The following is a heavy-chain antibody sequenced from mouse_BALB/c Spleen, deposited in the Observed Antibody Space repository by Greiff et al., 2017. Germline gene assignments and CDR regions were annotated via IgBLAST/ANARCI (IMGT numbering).Heavy chain of an antibody. Sequence: VQRVESGAELMKPGASVKISCKATGYTFSSYWIEWVKQRPGHGLEWIGEILPGSGSTNYNEKFKGKATFTADTSSNTAYMQLSSLTSEDSAVYYCARSSYYYGSEGYWGQGTTLTVSS. CDR1: GYTFSSYW. CDR2: ILPGSGST. D-gene: IGHD1-1*01. J-gene: IGHJ2*01. CDR3: ARSSYYYGSEGY. V-gene: IGHV1-9*01.